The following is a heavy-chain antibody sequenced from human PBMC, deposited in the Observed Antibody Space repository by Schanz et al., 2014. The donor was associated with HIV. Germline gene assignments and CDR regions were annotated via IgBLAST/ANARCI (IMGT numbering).Heavy chain of an antibody. Sequence: LVQSGAEVKRPGASVTVSCTAAGSTFPDLDVNWVRQAAGQGLEWMGRISPYNGNTDYVERFQGRVTMTADTSTGTAYMELRSLRSDDTAVYYCAGSQYKFGSYYFVAWDQGTLVTVSS. CDR2: ISPYNGNT. CDR1: GSTFPDLD. D-gene: IGHD3-10*01. J-gene: IGHJ4*02. CDR3: AGSQYKFGSYYFVA. V-gene: IGHV1-18*01.